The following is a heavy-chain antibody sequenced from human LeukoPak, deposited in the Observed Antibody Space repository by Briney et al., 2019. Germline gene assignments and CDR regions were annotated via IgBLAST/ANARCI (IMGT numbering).Heavy chain of an antibody. D-gene: IGHD3-10*02. CDR1: GFIFSSHG. CDR2: ISSSGSTI. V-gene: IGHV3-48*04. CDR3: AELGITMIGGV. Sequence: PGGSLRLSCAASGFIFSSHGMNWVRQAPGKGLEWVSYISSSGSTIYYADSVKGRFTISRDNAKNSLYLQMNSLRAEDTAVYYCAELGITMIGGVWGQGTLVTVSS. J-gene: IGHJ4*02.